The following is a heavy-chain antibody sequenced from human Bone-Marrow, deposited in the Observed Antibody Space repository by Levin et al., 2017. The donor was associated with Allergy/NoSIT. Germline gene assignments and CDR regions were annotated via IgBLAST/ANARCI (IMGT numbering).Heavy chain of an antibody. V-gene: IGHV4-38-2*02. CDR3: ARYGSGSYQPFDY. Sequence: SETLSLTCTVSGYSISSGYYWGWIRQPPGKGLEWIGSIYHSGSTYYNPSLKSRVTISVDTSKNQFSLKLSSMTAADTAVYYCARYGSGSYQPFDYWGQGTLVTVSS. D-gene: IGHD3-10*01. CDR2: IYHSGST. J-gene: IGHJ4*02. CDR1: GYSISSGYY.